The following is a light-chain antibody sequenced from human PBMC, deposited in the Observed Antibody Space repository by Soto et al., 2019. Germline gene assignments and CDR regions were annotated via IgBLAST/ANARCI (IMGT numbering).Light chain of an antibody. Sequence: QSVLTQPPSVSGAPGQRVTISCTGSSSNIGAGYDVHWYQQLPGTAPKLLIYGNSNRPSGVPDRFSGSKSVTSASLAITDLQAEEEADYYCQSYDSSLSGYVFGTGTKLTVL. CDR1: SSNIGAGYD. V-gene: IGLV1-40*01. CDR3: QSYDSSLSGYV. J-gene: IGLJ1*01. CDR2: GNS.